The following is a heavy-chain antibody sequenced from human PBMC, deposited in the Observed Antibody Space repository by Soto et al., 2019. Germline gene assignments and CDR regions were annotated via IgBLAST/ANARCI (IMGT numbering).Heavy chain of an antibody. J-gene: IGHJ5*02. CDR3: ARDSHGGYRWFDP. V-gene: IGHV4-30-4*01. D-gene: IGHD5-12*01. Sequence: SETLSLTCTVSGGSISSGDYYWSWIRQPPGKGLEWIGYIYYSGSTYYNPSLKSRVTISVDTSKNQFSLKLSSVTAADTAVYYCARDSHGGYRWFDPWGQGTLVTVSS. CDR1: GGSISSGDYY. CDR2: IYYSGST.